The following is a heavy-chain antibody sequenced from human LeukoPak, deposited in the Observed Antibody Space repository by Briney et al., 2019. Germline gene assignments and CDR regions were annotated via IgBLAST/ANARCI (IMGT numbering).Heavy chain of an antibody. V-gene: IGHV4-59*12. CDR3: ARDTGLLLSYYFDY. J-gene: IGHJ4*02. CDR1: GGSISSYY. D-gene: IGHD1-26*01. Sequence: SETLSLTCTVSGGSISSYYWSWIRQPPGKGLEWIGYIYYSGSTYYNPSLKSRVTISVDTSKNQFSLKLSSVTAADTAVYYCARDTGLLLSYYFDYWGQGTLVTVSS. CDR2: IYYSGST.